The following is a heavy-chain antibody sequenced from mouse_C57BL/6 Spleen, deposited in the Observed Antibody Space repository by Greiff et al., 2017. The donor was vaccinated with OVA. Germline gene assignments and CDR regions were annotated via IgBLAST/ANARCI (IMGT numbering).Heavy chain of an antibody. Sequence: VMLVESGPGLVQPSQSLSITCTVSGFSLTSYGVHWVRQSPGKGLEWLGVIWSGGSTDYNAAFISRLSISKDNSKSQVFFKMNSLQADDTSIYYCARKGGWDYFYAMDYWGQGTSVTVSS. CDR1: GFSLTSYG. CDR2: IWSGGST. V-gene: IGHV2-2*01. CDR3: ARKGGWDYFYAMDY. J-gene: IGHJ4*01. D-gene: IGHD1-1*01.